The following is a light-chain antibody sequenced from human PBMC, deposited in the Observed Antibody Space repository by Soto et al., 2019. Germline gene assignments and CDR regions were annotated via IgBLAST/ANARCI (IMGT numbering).Light chain of an antibody. J-gene: IGKJ2*01. CDR2: GAS. V-gene: IGKV3-15*01. CDR3: QQYNNWPPYT. Sequence: EIVMTQSPATLSVSPGERATLSCRASQSVSSNLAWYQQIPGQAPRLLIYGASTRATGIPARFSGSGSGTEFTLTISRLQSEDFALYYCQQYNNWPPYTFGQGTKLEIK. CDR1: QSVSSN.